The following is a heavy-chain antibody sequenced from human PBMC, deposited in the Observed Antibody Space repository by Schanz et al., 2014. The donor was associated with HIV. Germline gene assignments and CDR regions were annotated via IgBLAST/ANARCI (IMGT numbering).Heavy chain of an antibody. Sequence: VLLEESGGGLVQPGGSLRLSCAASGFTFSSYAMSWVRLAPGKGLEWVSTVGYGGDNTYYADSVKGRFTVSRDNSKNTLYLQLDNVRAEDTAVYYCAKEGKPVVVDGPRHWGQGVLVTVSS. CDR3: AKEGKPVVVDGPRH. J-gene: IGHJ4*02. D-gene: IGHD2-15*01. CDR1: GFTFSSYA. CDR2: VGYGGDNT. V-gene: IGHV3-23*04.